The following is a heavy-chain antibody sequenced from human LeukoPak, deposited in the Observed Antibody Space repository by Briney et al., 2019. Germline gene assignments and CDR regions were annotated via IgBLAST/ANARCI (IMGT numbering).Heavy chain of an antibody. J-gene: IGHJ4*02. D-gene: IGHD2-2*03. CDR3: ARDRGYCSSTSCYVLDY. Sequence: PGGSLRLSCAASGFTFSRYWMRWARQAPGKGLVWVSRINSDGSSTSYADSVKGRFTISRDNAKNTLYLQMNSLRAEDTAVYYCARDRGYCSSTSCYVLDYWGQGTLVTVSS. CDR2: INSDGSST. CDR1: GFTFSRYW. V-gene: IGHV3-74*01.